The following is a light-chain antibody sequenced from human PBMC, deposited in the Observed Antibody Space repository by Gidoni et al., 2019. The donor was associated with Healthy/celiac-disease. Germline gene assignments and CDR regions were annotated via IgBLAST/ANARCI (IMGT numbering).Light chain of an antibody. V-gene: IGKV1-5*03. CDR1: QSISSW. J-gene: IGKJ1*01. CDR2: KAS. Sequence: DIQMTQSPSTLSASVGDRVTITCRASQSISSWLAWYQQKPGKAPKLLIYKASSLESGVPSRCSGSGSGTEFTLTISSLQPDDFATYYCQQYNSYPAAFGQGTKVEIK. CDR3: QQYNSYPAA.